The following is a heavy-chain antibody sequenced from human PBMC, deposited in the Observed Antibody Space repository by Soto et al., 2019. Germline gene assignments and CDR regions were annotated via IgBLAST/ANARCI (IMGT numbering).Heavy chain of an antibody. D-gene: IGHD3-10*01. J-gene: IGHJ4*02. CDR1: GFAFSRYA. CDR3: ARSRSGAVADSFDF. Sequence: GGSLRLSCAASGFAFSRYAIHWVRQAPGKGLEWVAVISRDGTNKYYVDSVKGRFTISRDNSRNTLYLQMNSLRHEDAAVYYCARSRSGAVADSFDFWGQGTLVTVSS. V-gene: IGHV3-30*04. CDR2: ISRDGTNK.